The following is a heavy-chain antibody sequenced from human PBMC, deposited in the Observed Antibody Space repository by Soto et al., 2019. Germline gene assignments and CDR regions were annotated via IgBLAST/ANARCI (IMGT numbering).Heavy chain of an antibody. D-gene: IGHD3-10*01. CDR3: ARALTDAEGFGYYYGMDV. J-gene: IGHJ6*02. CDR1: GGSISSNNF. CDR2: IYRSGGT. Sequence: QVQVQESGPGLVKPSGTLSLTCAVSGGSISSNNFWSWVRQPPGKGLEWIGDIYRSGGTNYNPSLKRRVTISLDKSNSQVSRKLNSVTAADTAVYYCARALTDAEGFGYYYGMDVWGQGTTVTVSS. V-gene: IGHV4-4*02.